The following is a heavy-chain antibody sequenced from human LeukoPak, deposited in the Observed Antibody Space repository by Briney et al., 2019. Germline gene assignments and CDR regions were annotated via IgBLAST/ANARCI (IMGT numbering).Heavy chain of an antibody. V-gene: IGHV1-18*01. J-gene: IGHJ5*02. CDR2: ISAYNGNT. CDR1: GYTFTSYG. D-gene: IGHD2-15*01. CDR3: VRRYCGGGSCYPDP. Sequence: ASVKVSCKASGYTFTSYGISWVRQAPGQGLEWMGWISAYNGNTNYVQKLQGRVTMTTDTSTSTAYMELRSLRSDDTAVYYCVRRYCGGGSCYPDPWGQGTLVTVSS.